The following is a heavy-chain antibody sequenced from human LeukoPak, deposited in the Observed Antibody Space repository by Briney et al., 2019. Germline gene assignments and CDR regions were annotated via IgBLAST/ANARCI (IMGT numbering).Heavy chain of an antibody. CDR2: FFASGGT. Sequence: PGGSLRLSCAASGFSVSSNYMSWVRQAPGKGLEWVSVFFASGGTFYTDSVKGRFTISRDTSTNSLYLQMNSLRAEDTAVYYCGALGQQLIPWGQGTLVTVSS. V-gene: IGHV3-66*01. J-gene: IGHJ4*02. CDR3: GALGQQLIP. CDR1: GFSVSSNY. D-gene: IGHD6-13*01.